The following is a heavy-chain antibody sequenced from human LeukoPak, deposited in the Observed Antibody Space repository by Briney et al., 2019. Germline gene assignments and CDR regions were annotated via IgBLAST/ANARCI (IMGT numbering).Heavy chain of an antibody. D-gene: IGHD6-13*01. Sequence: GGSLRLSCAASGFTFSSYGMHWVRQAPGKGLEWVAVISYDGSNKYYADSVKGRFTISRDNSKNTLYLQMNSLRAEDTAVYYCAKGTCVAAADYWYFDLWGRGTLVTVSS. J-gene: IGHJ2*01. V-gene: IGHV3-30*18. CDR2: ISYDGSNK. CDR1: GFTFSSYG. CDR3: AKGTCVAAADYWYFDL.